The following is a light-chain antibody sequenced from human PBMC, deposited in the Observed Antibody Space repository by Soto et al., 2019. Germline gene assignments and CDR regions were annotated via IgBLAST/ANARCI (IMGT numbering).Light chain of an antibody. J-gene: IGKJ1*01. Sequence: EIVMTQSPATLSVSPGERATLSCRASQSISKNLAWYQQKPGQAPRLLIYGASPRVTGIPERFSGSGSATEFTLTITSMPSDDFAVYWYHQYDHWPPLRTFGQGTKLEIK. CDR3: HQYDHWPPLRT. CDR2: GAS. CDR1: QSISKN. V-gene: IGKV3-15*01.